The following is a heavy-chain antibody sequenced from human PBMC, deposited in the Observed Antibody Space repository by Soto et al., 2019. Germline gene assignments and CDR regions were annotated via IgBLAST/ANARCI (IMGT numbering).Heavy chain of an antibody. Sequence: VASVKVSCKASGGTFSSYAISWVRQAPGQGLEWMGGIIPIFGTANYAQKFQGRVTITADESTSTAYMELSSLRSEDTAVYYCATARETYYYDSSGYSPFDYWGQGTLVTVSS. V-gene: IGHV1-69*13. D-gene: IGHD3-22*01. CDR3: ATARETYYYDSSGYSPFDY. J-gene: IGHJ4*02. CDR2: IIPIFGTA. CDR1: GGTFSSYA.